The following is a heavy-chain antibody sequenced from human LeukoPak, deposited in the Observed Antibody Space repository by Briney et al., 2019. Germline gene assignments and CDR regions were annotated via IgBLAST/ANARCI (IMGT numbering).Heavy chain of an antibody. CDR1: GFIFNNYG. J-gene: IGHJ4*02. Sequence: RSLRLSCAASGFIFNNYGLVWVRQAPGKGLEWVSAISNDGGGTTYADFVKGRFSVSRDNSKNTLFLQMNSLRAEDTALYYCAKGSSGYFFDLWGQGTLVTASS. V-gene: IGHV3-23*01. D-gene: IGHD3-22*01. CDR3: AKGSSGYFFDL. CDR2: ISNDGGGT.